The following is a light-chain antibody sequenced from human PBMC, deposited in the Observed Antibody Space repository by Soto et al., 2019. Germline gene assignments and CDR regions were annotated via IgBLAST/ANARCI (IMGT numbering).Light chain of an antibody. CDR3: QQYDSYPWT. J-gene: IGKJ1*01. V-gene: IGKV1-5*03. CDR2: EAS. CDR1: ESISTW. Sequence: GDRVTITCRASESISTWLAWYQQKPGKAPKLLIYEASNLETGVPSRFGGSGSGTEFTLIISSLQPDDFATYYCQQYDSYPWTFGQGAKVDIK.